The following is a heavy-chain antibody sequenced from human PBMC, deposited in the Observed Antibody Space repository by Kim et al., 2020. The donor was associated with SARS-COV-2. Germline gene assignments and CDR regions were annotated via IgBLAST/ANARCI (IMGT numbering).Heavy chain of an antibody. V-gene: IGHV1-69*04. D-gene: IGHD3-22*01. Sequence: AQKFQGRVTITADKSTSTAYMELSSLRSEDTAVYYWARGLYDSSGYLVDYWGQGTLVTVSS. CDR3: ARGLYDSSGYLVDY. J-gene: IGHJ4*02.